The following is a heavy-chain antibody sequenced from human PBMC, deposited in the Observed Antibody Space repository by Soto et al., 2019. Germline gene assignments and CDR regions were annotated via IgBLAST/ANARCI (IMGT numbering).Heavy chain of an antibody. V-gene: IGHV3-48*03. CDR1: GFTFSTSE. CDR2: ISSSGDTT. CDR3: ARWEVVTGLDY. D-gene: IGHD3-22*01. J-gene: IGHJ4*02. Sequence: GGSLRLSCVASGFTFSTSEMSWVRQAPGKGLEWISHISSSGDTTYYADSVKGRFTISRDNANHSLLLQMNSLTVADTAVYYCARWEVVTGLDYWGQGTLVTVSS.